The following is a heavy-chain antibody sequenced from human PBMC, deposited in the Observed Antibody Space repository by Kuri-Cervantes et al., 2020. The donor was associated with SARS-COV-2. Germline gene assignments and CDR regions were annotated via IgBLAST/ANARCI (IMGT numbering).Heavy chain of an antibody. Sequence: SETLSPTCTVSSGSISSYYWSWIRQPPGKGLEWIGSIYYSGSTNYNPSLKSRVTISVDTSKNQFSLKLRSVTAAETAVYYCARGGYGGYLSWGQGTLVTVSS. CDR1: SGSISSYY. D-gene: IGHD4-17*01. CDR2: IYYSGST. CDR3: ARGGYGGYLS. J-gene: IGHJ5*02. V-gene: IGHV4-59*01.